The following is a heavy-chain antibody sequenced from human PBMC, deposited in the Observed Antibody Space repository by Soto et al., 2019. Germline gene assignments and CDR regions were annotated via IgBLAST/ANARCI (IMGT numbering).Heavy chain of an antibody. J-gene: IGHJ5*02. CDR1: GGRFRKYA. V-gene: IGHV1-69*01. Sequence: SVKVCCKGCGGRFRKYAISWVRQALGQGLEWMGGIIPIFGTANYAQKFQGRVTITADESTSTAYMELSSLRSEDTAVYYCARFQWLVRNNWFDPWGQGTLVTVSS. CDR2: IIPIFGTA. CDR3: ARFQWLVRNNWFDP. D-gene: IGHD6-19*01.